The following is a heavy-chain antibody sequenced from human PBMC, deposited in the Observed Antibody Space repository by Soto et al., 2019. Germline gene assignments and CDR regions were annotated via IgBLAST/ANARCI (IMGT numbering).Heavy chain of an antibody. CDR3: AKGLTWEQQLVRTASRYYYYGMDV. Sequence: PGGSLRLSCAASGFTFSSYAMSWVRQAPGKGLEWVSAISGSGGSTYYADSVKGRFTISRDNSKNTLYLQMNSLRAEDTAVYYCAKGLTWEQQLVRTASRYYYYGMDVWGQGTTVTVSS. CDR2: ISGSGGST. CDR1: GFTFSSYA. D-gene: IGHD6-13*01. V-gene: IGHV3-23*01. J-gene: IGHJ6*02.